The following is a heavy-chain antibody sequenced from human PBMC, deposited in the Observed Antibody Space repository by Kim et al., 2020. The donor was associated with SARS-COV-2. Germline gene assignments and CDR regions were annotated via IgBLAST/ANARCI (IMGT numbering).Heavy chain of an antibody. CDR3: AKSYTSGTYFFDF. Sequence: YYCDSVRGRFTISRDNSKATLYLQMDSLSVEDTAVYYCAKSYTSGTYFFDFWGQGTPVTVSS. D-gene: IGHD3-16*01. J-gene: IGHJ4*02. V-gene: IGHV3-23*02.